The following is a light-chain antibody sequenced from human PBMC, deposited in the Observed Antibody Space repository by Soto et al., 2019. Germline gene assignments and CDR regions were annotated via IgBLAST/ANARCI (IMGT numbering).Light chain of an antibody. CDR1: QSVSSS. V-gene: IGKV3-15*01. CDR3: QHFHNWPPWR. Sequence: EVVMTKSADTLSVSPGERATLSCKASQSVSSSLARYQQKPDQAPRLLIYGASTKATGVPARFSGSGSATELTLTISSLQSEDVAVYYCQHFHNWPPWRFGQGTRVEIK. J-gene: IGKJ1*01. CDR2: GAS.